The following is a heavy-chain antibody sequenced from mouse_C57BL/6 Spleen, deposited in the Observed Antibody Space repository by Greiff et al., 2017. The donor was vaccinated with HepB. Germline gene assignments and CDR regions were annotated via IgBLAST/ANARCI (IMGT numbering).Heavy chain of an antibody. J-gene: IGHJ4*01. CDR3: ARDTTVVATGYYAMDY. CDR1: GYAFSSSW. V-gene: IGHV1-82*01. CDR2: IYPGDGDT. Sequence: VQLQESGPELVKPGASVKISCKASGYAFSSSWMNWVKQRPGKGLEWIGRIYPGDGDTNYNGKFKGKATLTADKSSSTAYMQLSSLTSEDSAVYFCARDTTVVATGYYAMDYWGQGTSVTVSS. D-gene: IGHD1-1*01.